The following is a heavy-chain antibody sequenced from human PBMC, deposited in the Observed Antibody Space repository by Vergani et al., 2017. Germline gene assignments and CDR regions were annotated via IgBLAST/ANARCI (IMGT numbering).Heavy chain of an antibody. V-gene: IGHV3-23*01. CDR1: GFTFSSYG. Sequence: EVQLLESGGGLVQPGGSLRLSCAASGFTFSSYGMHWVRQAPGKGLEWVSAISGSGGSTYYADSVKGRFTISRDNSKNTLYLQRNSLRAEDTAVYYCAKGPQPYSNEPFDPWGQGTLVTVSS. CDR2: ISGSGGST. D-gene: IGHD6-13*01. CDR3: AKGPQPYSNEPFDP. J-gene: IGHJ5*02.